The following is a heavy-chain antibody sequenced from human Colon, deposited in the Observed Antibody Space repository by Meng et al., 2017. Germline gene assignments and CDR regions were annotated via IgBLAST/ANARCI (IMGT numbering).Heavy chain of an antibody. V-gene: IGHV4-59*01. D-gene: IGHD1-26*01. CDR2: VSYRETT. Sequence: QVQLQESGPGLVKPSETLSLICTVSGGSLSSNFWSWLRQSPGKGLEWIGWVSYRETTNYNPSLKSRVTISADKSKSQFSLKLTSVTAADTAVYYCARDHMGSLDYWGQGILVTVSS. CDR1: GGSLSSNF. CDR3: ARDHMGSLDY. J-gene: IGHJ4*02.